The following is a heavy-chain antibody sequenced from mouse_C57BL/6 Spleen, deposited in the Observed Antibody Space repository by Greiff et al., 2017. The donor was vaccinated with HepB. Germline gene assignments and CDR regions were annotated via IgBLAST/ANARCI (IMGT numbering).Heavy chain of an antibody. CDR2: ISSGGSYT. CDR3: ARQEDYYGSSYYFDY. D-gene: IGHD1-1*01. Sequence: EVQLVESGGDLVKPGGSLKLSCAASGFTFSSYGMSWVRQTPDKRLEWVATISSGGSYTYYPDSVKGRFTISRDNAKNTLYLQMSSLKSEDTAMYYCARQEDYYGSSYYFDYWGQGTTLTVSS. CDR1: GFTFSSYG. V-gene: IGHV5-6*01. J-gene: IGHJ2*01.